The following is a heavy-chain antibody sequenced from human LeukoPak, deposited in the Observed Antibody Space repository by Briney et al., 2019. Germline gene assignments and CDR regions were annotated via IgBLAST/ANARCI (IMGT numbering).Heavy chain of an antibody. CDR2: IIPIFGTA. CDR3: ARSQWLVDAFDI. J-gene: IGHJ3*02. V-gene: IGHV1-69*13. D-gene: IGHD6-19*01. CDR1: GGTFSSYA. Sequence: ASVKVSCKASGGTFSSYAISWVRQAPGQGLEWMGGIIPIFGTANYAQKFQGRVTITADESTSTAYMELSSLRSEDTAVYYCARSQWLVDAFDIWGQGTMVTVSS.